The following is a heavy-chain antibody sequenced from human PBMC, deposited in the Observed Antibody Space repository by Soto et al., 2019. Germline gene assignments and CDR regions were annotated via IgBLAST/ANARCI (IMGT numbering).Heavy chain of an antibody. V-gene: IGHV3-21*06. CDR3: ARESEDLTSNFDY. CDR2: ISSTTNYI. CDR1: GSTFTRYS. Sequence: GGSLRLPCAPSGSTFTRYSMNTVPQAPGKGLEWVSSISSTTNYIYYGDSMKGRFTISRDNAKNSLYLEMNSLRAEDTAVYYCARESEDLTSNFDYWGQGTLVTVSS. J-gene: IGHJ4*02.